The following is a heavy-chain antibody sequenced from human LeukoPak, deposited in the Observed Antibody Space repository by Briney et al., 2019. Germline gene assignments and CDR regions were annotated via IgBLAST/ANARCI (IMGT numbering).Heavy chain of an antibody. CDR1: GGSFSGYY. Sequence: SETLSLTCAVYGGSFSGYYCSWIRQPPGKGLEWIGEINHSGSTNYNPSPKSRVTISVDTSKNQFSLKLSSVTAADTAVYYCARADYCSGGSCYFFDYWGQGTLVTVSS. J-gene: IGHJ4*02. CDR3: ARADYCSGGSCYFFDY. D-gene: IGHD2-15*01. CDR2: INHSGST. V-gene: IGHV4-34*01.